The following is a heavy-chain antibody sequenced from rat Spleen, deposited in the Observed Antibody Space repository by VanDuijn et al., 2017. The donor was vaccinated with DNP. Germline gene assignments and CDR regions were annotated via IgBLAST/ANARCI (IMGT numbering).Heavy chain of an antibody. D-gene: IGHD1-12*02. J-gene: IGHJ2*01. CDR2: IWNGGST. V-gene: IGHV2-43*01. CDR3: AREDYDGSYYSYYFDY. Sequence: QVQLKESGPGLVQPSQTLSLACTVSGFSLTSYHVPWVRQPSGTGMQWMGVIWNGGSTEENSALRSRLTISRDTSKSQIFLKMNTLQTEDTTTYYGAREDYDGSYYSYYFDYWGQGVMVTVSS. CDR1: GFSLTSYH.